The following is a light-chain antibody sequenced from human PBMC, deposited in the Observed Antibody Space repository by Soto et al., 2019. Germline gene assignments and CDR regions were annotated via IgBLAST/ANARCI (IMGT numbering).Light chain of an antibody. J-gene: IGKJ1*01. Sequence: IPMTQSPSSLSASVGDRVTIICRASKSISTYLNWYQQKPGKAPNLLIYTASTLQSGVPSRFSGSGSGTDFTLTISRLQREDFATYYCQQSYYNPTFGQGTKVDI. CDR3: QQSYYNPT. V-gene: IGKV1-39*01. CDR2: TAS. CDR1: KSISTY.